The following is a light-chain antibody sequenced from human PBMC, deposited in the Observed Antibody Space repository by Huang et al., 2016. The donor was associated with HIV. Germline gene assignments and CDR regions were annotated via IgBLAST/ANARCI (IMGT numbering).Light chain of an antibody. CDR3: QQYNKWSET. Sequence: EIVMTQSPATLSVSPGERATLSCRASQSVSSNLAWYQQKPGQAPRLLIYGASTRATGIPARCSGSGSGTEFTLTISSLQSEDFAVYYCQQYNKWSETFGQGTKVEIK. CDR1: QSVSSN. J-gene: IGKJ1*01. CDR2: GAS. V-gene: IGKV3-15*01.